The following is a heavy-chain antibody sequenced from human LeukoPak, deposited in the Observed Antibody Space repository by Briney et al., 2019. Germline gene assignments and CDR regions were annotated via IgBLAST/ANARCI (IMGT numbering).Heavy chain of an antibody. V-gene: IGHV3-21*01. D-gene: IGHD3-9*01. Sequence: PGGSLRLSCAASGFTFSSYSMNWVRQAPGKGLEWVSSISSSSSYIYYADSVKGRFTISRDNAKNSLHLQMNSLRAEDTAVYYCARAPGFEYYFDYWGQGTLVTVSS. J-gene: IGHJ4*02. CDR1: GFTFSSYS. CDR2: ISSSSSYI. CDR3: ARAPGFEYYFDY.